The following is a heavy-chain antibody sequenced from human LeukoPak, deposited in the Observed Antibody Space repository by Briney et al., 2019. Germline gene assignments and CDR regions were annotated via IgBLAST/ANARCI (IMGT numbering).Heavy chain of an antibody. CDR3: ARTRGYSSSSNNWFDP. Sequence: PWETLSLTCAVYGGSFSGYYWSWIRQPPGKGPEWIGEINHSGSTNYNPSLKSRVTISVDTSKNQFSLKLSSVTAADTAVYYCARTRGYSSSSNNWFDPWGQGTLVTVSS. CDR2: INHSGST. V-gene: IGHV4-34*01. CDR1: GGSFSGYY. J-gene: IGHJ5*02. D-gene: IGHD6-6*01.